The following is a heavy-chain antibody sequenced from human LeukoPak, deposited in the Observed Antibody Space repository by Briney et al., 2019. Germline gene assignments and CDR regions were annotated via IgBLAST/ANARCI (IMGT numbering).Heavy chain of an antibody. J-gene: IGHJ4*02. Sequence: ASVKVSCTTAGYTFTDYYIHWVRQVPGQGLERMGWVNPNSGDTDYAKQFQDRVTMTRLASISTAYMELRRFRSDDTTVYYCAGGHSISSCYYDDWSQGTLVTVS. CDR1: GYTFTDYY. V-gene: IGHV1-2*02. D-gene: IGHD6-6*01. CDR3: AGGHSISSCYYDD. CDR2: VNPNSGDT.